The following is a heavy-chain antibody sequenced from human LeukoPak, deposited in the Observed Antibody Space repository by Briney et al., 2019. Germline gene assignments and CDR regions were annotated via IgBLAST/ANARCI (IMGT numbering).Heavy chain of an antibody. CDR3: ARSWHSSSWYVFGY. Sequence: PSETLSLTCTVSGGSISSSSYYWGWIRQPPGKVLEWIGSIYYSVSTYYNPSLKSRFTISVDTSKHQFSLKLSSVTAADPAVYYCARSWHSSSWYVFGYWGQGTLVTVSS. V-gene: IGHV4-39*07. J-gene: IGHJ4*02. D-gene: IGHD6-13*01. CDR2: IYYSVST. CDR1: GGSISSSSYY.